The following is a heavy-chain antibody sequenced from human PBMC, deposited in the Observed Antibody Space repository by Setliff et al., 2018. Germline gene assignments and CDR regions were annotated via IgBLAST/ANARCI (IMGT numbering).Heavy chain of an antibody. Sequence: SETLSLTCTVSGGSSSSHYWSWIRQSPKKGLEWIGEIMPGRDTLYSPSLESRLTITIDTSKSQFSLKLSSVTAADTAVYYCARHATYYYGSGNLPFDSWGQGTLVTVSS. D-gene: IGHD3-10*01. J-gene: IGHJ4*02. CDR1: GGSSSSHY. CDR3: ARHATYYYGSGNLPFDS. CDR2: IMPGRDT. V-gene: IGHV4-34*12.